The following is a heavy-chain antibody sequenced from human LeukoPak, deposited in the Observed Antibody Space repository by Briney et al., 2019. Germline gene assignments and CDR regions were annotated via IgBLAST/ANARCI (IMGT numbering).Heavy chain of an antibody. CDR2: VKSKSAGETT. J-gene: IGHJ4*02. CDR3: TLIQGWGSGSYYRDF. D-gene: IGHD3-10*01. Sequence: GGSLRLSCAASGLSISNDWMSWVRQAPGQGLEWVARVKSKSAGETTDYAAPVKGRFTISRDDSKNTLYLQMNSLKTEDTAVYYCTLIQGWGSGSYYRDFWGQGTLVTVSS. V-gene: IGHV3-15*01. CDR1: GLSISNDW.